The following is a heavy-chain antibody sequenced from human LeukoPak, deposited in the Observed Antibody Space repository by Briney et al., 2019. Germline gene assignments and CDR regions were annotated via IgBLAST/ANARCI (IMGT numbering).Heavy chain of an antibody. D-gene: IGHD3-22*01. V-gene: IGHV1-69*13. Sequence: GASVKVSCKASGGTFSSYTINWVRQAPGQGLEWMGGIIPIFGTANYAQKFQGRVTITADESTSTAYMELSSLRSEDTAIYYCAYSSGPTRPFDYWGQGTLVTVSS. CDR3: AYSSGPTRPFDY. CDR1: GGTFSSYT. J-gene: IGHJ4*02. CDR2: IIPIFGTA.